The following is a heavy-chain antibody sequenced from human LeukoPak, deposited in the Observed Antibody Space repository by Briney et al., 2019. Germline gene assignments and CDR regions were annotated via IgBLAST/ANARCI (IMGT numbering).Heavy chain of an antibody. V-gene: IGHV4-59*08. J-gene: IGHJ3*01. D-gene: IGHD4-11*01. Sequence: TPSETLSLTCSVSGGSTTGYFWTWIRQPPGKGPEWIGYVYYKGDTSHSPSLDSRVTISVDTSKKQFSLKLNSVTAADTAVYYCARHVTVTYDAFDLWGQGTMVTVSS. CDR2: VYYKGDT. CDR1: GGSTTGYF. CDR3: ARHVTVTYDAFDL.